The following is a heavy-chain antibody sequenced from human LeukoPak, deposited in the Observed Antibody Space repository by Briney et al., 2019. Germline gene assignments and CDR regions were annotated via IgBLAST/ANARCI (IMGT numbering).Heavy chain of an antibody. V-gene: IGHV3-7*03. CDR3: AKGGYYYESTGYIKGAFDI. D-gene: IGHD3-22*01. CDR2: IKQDGSEK. CDR1: GFTFSSYW. J-gene: IGHJ3*02. Sequence: GGSLRLSCAASGFTFSSYWMSWVRQAPGKGLEWVANIKQDGSEKYYVDSVKGRFTISRDNPKNTMYLQMHSLRVEDTAIYYCAKGGYYYESTGYIKGAFDIWGQGTVVTVSS.